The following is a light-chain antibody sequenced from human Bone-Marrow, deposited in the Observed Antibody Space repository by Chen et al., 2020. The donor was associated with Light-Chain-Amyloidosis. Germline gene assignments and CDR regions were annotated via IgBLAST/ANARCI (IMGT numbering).Light chain of an antibody. CDR3: QQYESVPLT. J-gene: IGKJ4*01. Sequence: DIQMTQSPSSLSASVGDRVTITCQASQDISNYLNWYQQKPGKAPKLVFYDVSNYDVSNLETGVLSRFSGSGSGTDFTFTISSLQPEDIATYYCQQYESVPLTFGAGTRVEIK. V-gene: IGKV1-33*01. CDR2: DVSNYDVS. CDR1: QDISNY.